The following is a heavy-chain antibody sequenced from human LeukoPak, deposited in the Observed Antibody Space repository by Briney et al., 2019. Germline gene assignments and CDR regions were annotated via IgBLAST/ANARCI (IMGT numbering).Heavy chain of an antibody. J-gene: IGHJ5*02. CDR1: GGTFSSYA. V-gene: IGHV1-69*04. Sequence: GASVKVSCKASGGTFSSYAISWVRQAPGQGLEWMGRIIPILGIANYAQKFQGRVTITADKSTSTAYMELSSLRSEDTAVYYCARVLEDYGDYGLPYNWFDPWGQGTLVTVSS. CDR2: IIPILGIA. CDR3: ARVLEDYGDYGLPYNWFDP. D-gene: IGHD4-17*01.